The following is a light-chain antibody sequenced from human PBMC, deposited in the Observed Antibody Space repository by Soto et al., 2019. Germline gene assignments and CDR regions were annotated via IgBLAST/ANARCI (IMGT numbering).Light chain of an antibody. CDR2: RNT. CDR1: SPNIGSNA. CDR3: AAWDDSLNGYA. V-gene: IGLV1-44*01. J-gene: IGLJ1*01. Sequence: QSVLTQPPSASGTPGQRVAISCSGTSPNIGSNAVNWYQQLPGTAPQPLIYRNTERPSGVPARFSGSKSGTSASLAISGLQAEDEANYFCAAWDDSLNGYAFGTGTKVTV.